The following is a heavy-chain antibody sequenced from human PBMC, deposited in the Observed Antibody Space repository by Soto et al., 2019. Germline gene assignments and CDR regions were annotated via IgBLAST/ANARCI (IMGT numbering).Heavy chain of an antibody. V-gene: IGHV5-51*01. D-gene: IGHD2-21*01. Sequence: PGESLKIYCKASGDTFKQYGIGWVRHMPGNGTERMGMIYGGDSDTRCSPSFQGQAAISVARSAHTAYLQWNSLKASDSGMYFCARRAPLDVIGGGYYYYMDVWGLGTSVTVSS. CDR2: IYGGDSDT. CDR1: GDTFKQYG. J-gene: IGHJ6*03. CDR3: ARRAPLDVIGGGYYYYMDV.